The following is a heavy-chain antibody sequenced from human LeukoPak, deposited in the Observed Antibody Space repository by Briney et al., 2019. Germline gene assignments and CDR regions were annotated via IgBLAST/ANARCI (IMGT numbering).Heavy chain of an antibody. V-gene: IGHV3-66*01. CDR1: GFTVSSNY. CDR3: AREPGWDEESEPPQYGMDV. D-gene: IGHD1-26*01. CDR2: IYSGGST. Sequence: PGGSLRLSCAASGFTVSSNYMSWVRQAPGKGLEWVSVIYSGGSTYYADSVKGRFTISRDNSKNTLYLQMNSLRAEDTAVYYCAREPGWDEESEPPQYGMDVWGQGTTVTVSS. J-gene: IGHJ6*02.